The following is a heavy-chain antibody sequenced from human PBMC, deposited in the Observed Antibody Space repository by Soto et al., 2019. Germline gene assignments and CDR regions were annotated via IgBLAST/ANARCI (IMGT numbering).Heavy chain of an antibody. Sequence: SETLSLTCTVSGGSISSGGYYWSWIRQHPGKGLEWIGYIYYSGSTYYNPSLKSRVTISVDTSKNQFSLKLSSVTAADTAVYYCARAVGEGITIFGVAPMDFDYWGQGTLVTVSS. V-gene: IGHV4-31*03. D-gene: IGHD3-3*01. CDR1: GGSISSGGYY. CDR3: ARAVGEGITIFGVAPMDFDY. CDR2: IYYSGST. J-gene: IGHJ4*02.